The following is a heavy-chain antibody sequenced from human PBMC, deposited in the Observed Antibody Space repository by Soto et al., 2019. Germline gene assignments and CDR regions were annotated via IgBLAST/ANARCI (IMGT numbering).Heavy chain of an antibody. CDR2: IYYSGST. V-gene: IGHV4-59*08. D-gene: IGHD2-15*01. CDR1: GGSISSYY. J-gene: IGHJ6*03. CDR3: ARHDSGGSYYYYYYMDV. Sequence: SETLSLTCTVSGGSISSYYWSWIRQPPGKGLEWIGYIYYSGSTNYNPSLKSRVTISVDTSKNQFSLKLSSVTAADTAVYYCARHDSGGSYYYYYYMDVWGKGTTVTVSS.